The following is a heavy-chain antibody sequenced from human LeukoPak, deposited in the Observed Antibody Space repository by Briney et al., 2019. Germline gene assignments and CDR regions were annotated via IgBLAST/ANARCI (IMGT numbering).Heavy chain of an antibody. CDR2: IYYSGTT. D-gene: IGHD2-15*01. J-gene: IGHJ4*02. Sequence: PSETLSLTCTVSGGSISGYSWSWIRHPPGKGLEWVGNIYYSGTTNYNPSLKSRVTISVDTSKKQFSLKLSSVTAADTAVNYCARHTTGGGDFWGQGTLVTVSS. CDR1: GGSISGYS. CDR3: ARHTTGGGDF. V-gene: IGHV4-59*08.